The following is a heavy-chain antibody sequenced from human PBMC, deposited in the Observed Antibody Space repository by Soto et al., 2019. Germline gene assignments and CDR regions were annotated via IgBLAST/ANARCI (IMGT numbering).Heavy chain of an antibody. D-gene: IGHD6-13*01. Sequence: SETLSLTCTVSGGSISSSSYYWGWIRQPPGKGLEWIGSFYYSGSTYYNPSLKSRVTISVDTSKNQFSLKLSSVTAADTAVYYCARQDVQAAAGTGYWGQGTLVTVSS. CDR3: ARQDVQAAAGTGY. J-gene: IGHJ4*02. CDR1: GGSISSSSYY. CDR2: FYYSGST. V-gene: IGHV4-39*01.